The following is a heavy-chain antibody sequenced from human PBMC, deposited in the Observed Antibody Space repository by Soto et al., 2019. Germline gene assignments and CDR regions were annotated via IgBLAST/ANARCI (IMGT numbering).Heavy chain of an antibody. CDR3: AIDHGDVLRFLEWLGMDY. Sequence: GGSLRLSCAASGFTFSSYGMHWVRQAPGKGLEWVAVISYDGSNKYYADSVKGRFTISRDNSKNTLYLQMNSLRAEDTAVYYCAIDHGDVLRFLEWLGMDYWGQGTMVTVSS. J-gene: IGHJ4*02. CDR1: GFTFSSYG. CDR2: ISYDGSNK. D-gene: IGHD3-3*01. V-gene: IGHV3-30*03.